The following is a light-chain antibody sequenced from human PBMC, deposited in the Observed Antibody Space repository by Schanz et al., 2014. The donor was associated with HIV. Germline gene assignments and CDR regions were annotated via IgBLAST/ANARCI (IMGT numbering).Light chain of an antibody. J-gene: IGKJ1*01. V-gene: IGKV3-20*01. CDR2: GAS. CDR3: QQYGSSWT. Sequence: VMTQSPATLSVSPGERATLSCRASHSVSSNFFAWYQQKPGQAPRLLIFGASNRAAGIPDRFSGGESGTDFTLTISRLEPEDFAVYYCQQYGSSWTFGQGTKVEIK. CDR1: HSVSSNF.